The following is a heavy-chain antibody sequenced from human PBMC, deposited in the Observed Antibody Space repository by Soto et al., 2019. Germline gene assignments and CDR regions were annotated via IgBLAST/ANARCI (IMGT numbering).Heavy chain of an antibody. J-gene: IGHJ4*02. CDR1: RFTFSNYG. CDR2: ISYDGSNK. Sequence: QVQLVESGGGVVQPGRSLRLSCAASRFTFSNYGMHWVHQAPGKGLEWMAIISYDGSNKYYADSVKGRFTISRDNSKNTLYQQMNSLRTEDTAVYYCARDLCRGGSCYCPDYWGQGTVVTVSS. D-gene: IGHD2-15*01. V-gene: IGHV3-30-3*01. CDR3: ARDLCRGGSCYCPDY.